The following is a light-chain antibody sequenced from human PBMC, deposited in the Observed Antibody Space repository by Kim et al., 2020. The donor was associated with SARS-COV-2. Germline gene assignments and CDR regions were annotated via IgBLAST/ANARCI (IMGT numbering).Light chain of an antibody. CDR3: QQRSSWPIFT. Sequence: EIVLAQSPATLSLSPGERATLSCRASQSVGSYLAWYQQKPGQAPRLLIYDASSRATGIPARFSGSGSGTDFTLTIDGLAPGDFAVYYCQQRSSWPIFTFGPGTKVDIK. CDR2: DAS. V-gene: IGKV3-11*01. J-gene: IGKJ3*01. CDR1: QSVGSY.